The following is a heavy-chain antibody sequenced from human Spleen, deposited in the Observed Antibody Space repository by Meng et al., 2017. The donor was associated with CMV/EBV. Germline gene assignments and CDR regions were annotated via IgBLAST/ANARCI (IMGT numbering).Heavy chain of an antibody. D-gene: IGHD2-2*02. CDR3: ARDHSSDCSSTSCYRGYYYYGMDV. V-gene: IGHV3-30*04. J-gene: IGHJ6*02. Sequence: LSLTCAASGFTFSSYAMHWVRQAPGKGLEWVAVISYDGSNKYYADSVKGRFTISRDNSKNTLYLQMNSLRAEDTAVYYCARDHSSDCSSTSCYRGYYYYGMDVWGQGTTVTVSS. CDR1: GFTFSSYA. CDR2: ISYDGSNK.